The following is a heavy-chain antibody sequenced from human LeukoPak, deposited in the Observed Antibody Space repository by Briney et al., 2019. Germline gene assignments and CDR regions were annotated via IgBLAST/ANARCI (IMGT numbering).Heavy chain of an antibody. J-gene: IGHJ4*02. CDR3: ARDPGYYDSSGYYFPGFYFDY. Sequence: GGSLRLSCAASGFTVSSNYMSWVRQAPGQGLEWVSVIYSGGSTYYAGSVKGRFTISRDNSKNTLYLQMNSLRAEDTAVYYCARDPGYYDSSGYYFPGFYFDYWGQGTLVTVSS. V-gene: IGHV3-53*01. CDR1: GFTVSSNY. D-gene: IGHD3-22*01. CDR2: IYSGGST.